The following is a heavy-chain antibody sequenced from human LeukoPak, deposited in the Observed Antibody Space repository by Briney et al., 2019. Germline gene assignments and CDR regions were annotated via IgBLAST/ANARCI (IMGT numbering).Heavy chain of an antibody. Sequence: EGSVKVSCKAPGYTFTGYYMHRVRPAPGQGLEWMGWINPNSGGTNYAQTFQGRVTLTRDTSLSTAYMELSRLRSDDPAVYYCARVPPWYYGMDVWGQGTTVTVSS. V-gene: IGHV1-2*02. J-gene: IGHJ6*02. CDR2: INPNSGGT. CDR3: ARVPPWYYGMDV. CDR1: GYTFTGYY.